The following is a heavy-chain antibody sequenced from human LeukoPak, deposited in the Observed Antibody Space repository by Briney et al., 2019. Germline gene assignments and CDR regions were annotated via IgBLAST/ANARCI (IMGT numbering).Heavy chain of an antibody. V-gene: IGHV3-30*03. J-gene: IGHJ3*02. CDR2: ISYDGSNK. D-gene: IGHD3-22*01. CDR3: ARVVYPTMIVVVIMGAFDI. CDR1: GFTFSAYV. Sequence: GRSLRLSCAASGFTFSAYVMHWVRQAPGKGLEWVAVISYDGSNKNYADSVKGRFTISRDNSKNTLYLQMNSLRAEDTAVYYCARVVYPTMIVVVIMGAFDIWGQGTMVTVSS.